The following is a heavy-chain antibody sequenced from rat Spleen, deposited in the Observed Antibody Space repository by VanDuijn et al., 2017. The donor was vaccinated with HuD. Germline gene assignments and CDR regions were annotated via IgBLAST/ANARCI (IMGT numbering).Heavy chain of an antibody. D-gene: IGHD1-6*01. Sequence: EVQLVESGGGLVQPGRSLKLSCAASGFTYSNYVMAWVRQAPTKGLEWVASISTGGGNTYYRDSVKGRFTISRDNAKSTLSLQMDSLRSEATATYYCASLMYTPDYLGVMDVWGQGASVTVSS. CDR3: ASLMYTPDYLGVMDV. V-gene: IGHV5-25*01. CDR1: GFTYSNYV. J-gene: IGHJ4*01. CDR2: ISTGGGNT.